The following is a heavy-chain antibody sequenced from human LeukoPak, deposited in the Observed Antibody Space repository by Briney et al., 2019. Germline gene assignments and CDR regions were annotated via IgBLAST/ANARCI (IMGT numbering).Heavy chain of an antibody. D-gene: IGHD2-2*01. CDR1: GFTFSSYA. CDR2: ISSNGGST. Sequence: PGGSLRLSCAASGFTFSSYAMHWVRQAPGKGLEYVSAISSNGGSTYYVNSVKGRFTISRDNSKNTLYLQMGSLRTEDMAVYYCARGSGYCCSTGCYTSYDFDYWGQGTLVTVSS. V-gene: IGHV3-64*01. J-gene: IGHJ4*02. CDR3: ARGSGYCCSTGCYTSYDFDY.